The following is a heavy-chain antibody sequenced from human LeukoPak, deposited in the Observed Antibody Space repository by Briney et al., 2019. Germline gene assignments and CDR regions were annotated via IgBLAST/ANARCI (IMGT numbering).Heavy chain of an antibody. J-gene: IGHJ6*03. Sequence: ASVKVSCKASGYTFTSYGISWVRQAPGEGLEWMGWINPNSGGANYAQKFQGRVTMTRDTSITTVYMELSSLRSDDTAVYYCARGLRGGGTSYLYYYYMDVWGEGTTVTVSS. V-gene: IGHV1-2*02. D-gene: IGHD3/OR15-3a*01. CDR2: INPNSGGA. CDR1: GYTFTSYG. CDR3: ARGLRGGGTSYLYYYYMDV.